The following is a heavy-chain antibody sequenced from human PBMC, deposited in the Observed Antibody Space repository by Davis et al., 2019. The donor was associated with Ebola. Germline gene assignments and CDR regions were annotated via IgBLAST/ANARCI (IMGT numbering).Heavy chain of an antibody. CDR2: IKQDGSEK. Sequence: GESLKISCAASGFIFSNCAMYWVRQAPGKGLEWVANIKQDGSEKYYVDSVKGRFTISRDNAKNSLYLQMNSLRAEDTALYYCARDPAIFGIDYWGQGTLVTVSS. CDR1: GFIFSNCA. CDR3: ARDPAIFGIDY. V-gene: IGHV3-7*03. J-gene: IGHJ4*02. D-gene: IGHD3-3*01.